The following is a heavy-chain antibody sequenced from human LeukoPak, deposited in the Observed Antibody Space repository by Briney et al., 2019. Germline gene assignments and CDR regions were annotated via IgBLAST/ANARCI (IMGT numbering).Heavy chain of an antibody. CDR1: GFTFSSYA. Sequence: GGSLRLSCAASGFTFSSYAMSWVRQAPGKGLEWVSAISGSGGSTYYADSVKGRFTISRDNSKNTLYLQMNSLRAEDTAVYYCAEVIHSYYYYGMDVWGQGTTVTVSS. V-gene: IGHV3-23*01. D-gene: IGHD5-18*01. CDR3: AEVIHSYYYYGMDV. J-gene: IGHJ6*02. CDR2: ISGSGGST.